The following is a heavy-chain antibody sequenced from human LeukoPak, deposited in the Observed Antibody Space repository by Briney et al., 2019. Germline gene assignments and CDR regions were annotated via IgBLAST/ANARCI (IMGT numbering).Heavy chain of an antibody. Sequence: SETLSLTCAVSGGSFSGYYWTWIRQPPGKGLEWIGEINHSGSANYNPSLKSRVTISLDTSKNQFSLKLSSVTAADTAVYYCARGPGYDSSREDYWGQGTLVTVSS. CDR2: INHSGSA. V-gene: IGHV4-34*01. CDR3: ARGPGYDSSREDY. CDR1: GGSFSGYY. D-gene: IGHD3-22*01. J-gene: IGHJ4*02.